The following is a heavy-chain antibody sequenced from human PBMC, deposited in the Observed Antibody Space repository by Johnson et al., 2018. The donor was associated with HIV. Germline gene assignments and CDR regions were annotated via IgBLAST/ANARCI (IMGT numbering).Heavy chain of an antibody. J-gene: IGHJ3*02. CDR1: GFTFSSYA. D-gene: IGHD6-6*01. CDR2: IRYDGSAK. Sequence: QVQLVESGGGVVQPGRSLRLSCAASGFTFSSYAMHWVRQAQGKGLEWVSFIRYDGSAKFYADSVKGRFTISSDNSKNTLYLQMNSLRVEDTAVYYCASPWGRYSISSLDTFDIWGQGTMVTVSS. CDR3: ASPWGRYSISSLDTFDI. V-gene: IGHV3-30*02.